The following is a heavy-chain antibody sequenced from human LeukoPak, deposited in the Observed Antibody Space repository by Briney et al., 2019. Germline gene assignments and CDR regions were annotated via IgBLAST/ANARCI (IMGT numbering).Heavy chain of an antibody. J-gene: IGHJ5*02. Sequence: SVKVSCKASGGTFSSYAISWVRQAPGQGLEWMGGIIPIFGTANYAQKFQGRVTITADESTSTAYMELSSLRSEDTAVYYCARDNGDYQLXNWFDPWGQGTLVTVSS. CDR3: ARDNGDYQLXNWFDP. D-gene: IGHD4-17*01. CDR1: GGTFSSYA. CDR2: IIPIFGTA. V-gene: IGHV1-69*13.